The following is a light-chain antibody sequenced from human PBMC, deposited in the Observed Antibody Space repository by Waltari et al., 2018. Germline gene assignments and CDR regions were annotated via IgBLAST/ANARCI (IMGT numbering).Light chain of an antibody. CDR1: HSVSTK. J-gene: IGKJ2*01. CDR2: SAS. CDR3: QQYDNWHDYT. Sequence: EIVMTQSPATLSVSPGERVTLSCRASHSVSTKLAWYQQRPGQAPRLLIYSASIRATGIPARFSGSGSGTEFTLTISSLQSEDFAVYYCQQYDNWHDYTFGQGTKLEIK. V-gene: IGKV3-15*01.